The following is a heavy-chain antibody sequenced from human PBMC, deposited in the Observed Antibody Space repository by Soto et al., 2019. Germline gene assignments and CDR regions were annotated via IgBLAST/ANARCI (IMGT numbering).Heavy chain of an antibody. CDR1: NGSVSSGTYS. D-gene: IGHD6-13*01. V-gene: IGHV4-30-2*03. CDR2: IYYSGST. Sequence: SETLSLTCTVSNGSVSSGTYSWSWVRQPPGKGLEWIGYIYYSGSTYYNPSLKSRVTVSVDTSKNEFSLKVSSVTAADTAVYYCARHTPYTSSWDLYNWFDPWGQGTLVTVSS. CDR3: ARHTPYTSSWDLYNWFDP. J-gene: IGHJ5*02.